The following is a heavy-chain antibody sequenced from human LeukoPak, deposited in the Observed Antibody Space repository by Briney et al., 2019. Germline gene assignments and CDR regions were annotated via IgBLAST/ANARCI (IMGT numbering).Heavy chain of an antibody. CDR3: ARGVGVVITSDYYYYMDV. CDR1: GYTFTSYD. CDR2: MNPNSGNT. V-gene: IGHV1-8*01. D-gene: IGHD3-3*01. J-gene: IGHJ6*03. Sequence: ASPKVSCKASGYTFTSYDINWVRHAPGQGLEWMGRMNPNSGNTGYAQKFQDRVTMTRNTSISTAYMELSSLRSEDTAVYYCARGVGVVITSDYYYYMDVWGKGTTVTVSS.